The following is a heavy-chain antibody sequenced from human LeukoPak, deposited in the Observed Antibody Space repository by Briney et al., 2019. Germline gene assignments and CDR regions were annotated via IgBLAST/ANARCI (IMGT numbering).Heavy chain of an antibody. J-gene: IGHJ4*02. D-gene: IGHD3-9*01. Sequence: SQTLSLTCAISGDSVSSNSAAWNWIRQSPSRGLEWLGRTYYRSKWYNDYAVSVKSRITINPDTSKNQFSLQLNSVTPEDTAVYYCAGGDYYDILTGQGHFDYWGQGTLVTVSS. V-gene: IGHV6-1*01. CDR3: AGGDYYDILTGQGHFDY. CDR1: GDSVSSNSAA. CDR2: TYYRSKWYN.